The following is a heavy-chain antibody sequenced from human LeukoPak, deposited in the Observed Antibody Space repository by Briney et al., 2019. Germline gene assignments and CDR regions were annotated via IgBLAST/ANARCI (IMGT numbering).Heavy chain of an antibody. CDR1: GGTFSSYA. CDR2: IIPIFGTA. Sequence: ASVTVSCKASGGTFSSYAISWVRQAPGQGLEWMGGIIPIFGTANYAQKFQDRVTITADASSSTAYMELSSLRSEDTAVYYCASEGRPYYSTSGSHVYMAYSYIDVWGKGTTVIVSS. CDR3: ASEGRPYYSTSGSHVYMAYSYIDV. D-gene: IGHD3-16*01. V-gene: IGHV1-69*01. J-gene: IGHJ6*03.